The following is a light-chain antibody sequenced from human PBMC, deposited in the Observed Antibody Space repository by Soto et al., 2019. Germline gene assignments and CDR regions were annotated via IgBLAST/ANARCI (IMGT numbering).Light chain of an antibody. CDR1: SSDVGGYNY. J-gene: IGLJ3*02. Sequence: QSALTQPACVSGSPGQSITISCTGTSSDVGGYNYVSWYQQHPGKAPKLMIYDVSNRPSGVSNRFSGSKSGNTASLTISGLQAEYEADYYCSSYTSSSTRVFGGGTKLTVL. V-gene: IGLV2-14*01. CDR2: DVS. CDR3: SSYTSSSTRV.